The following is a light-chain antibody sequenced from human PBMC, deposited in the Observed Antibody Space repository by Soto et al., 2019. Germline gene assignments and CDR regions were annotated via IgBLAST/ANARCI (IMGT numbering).Light chain of an antibody. CDR3: QVWDSSSDHVI. CDR1: NIGSKS. V-gene: IGLV3-21*04. CDR2: NDS. Sequence: SSELTQPPSVSVAPGKTASITCGGNNIGSKSVHWYQQQPGQAPVVVICNDSDRPSGIPERFSGFKFGDTATLTISRVEAGDEADYYCQVWDSSSDHVIFGGGTKLTVL. J-gene: IGLJ2*01.